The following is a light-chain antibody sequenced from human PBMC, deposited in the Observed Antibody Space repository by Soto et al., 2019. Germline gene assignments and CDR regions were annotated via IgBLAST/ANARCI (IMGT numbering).Light chain of an antibody. CDR1: SSDVGGYNY. V-gene: IGLV2-11*01. Sequence: QSALTQPRSVSGSPGQSVTISCTGTSSDVGGYNYVSWYQQHPGKDPKLMIYDVSKRPSGVPDRFSGSKSGNTASLTISGLQAEDEADYYCCSYAGSYTPPYVFGTGTKLTVL. CDR3: CSYAGSYTPPYV. CDR2: DVS. J-gene: IGLJ1*01.